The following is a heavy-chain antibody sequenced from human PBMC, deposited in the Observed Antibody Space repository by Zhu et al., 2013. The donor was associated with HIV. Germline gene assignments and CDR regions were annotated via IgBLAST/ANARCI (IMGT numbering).Heavy chain of an antibody. CDR3: ARGGYYDSSDHTVAFDY. D-gene: IGHD3-22*01. CDR1: GYTFTGYY. Sequence: QVQLVQSGAEVKKPGASVKVSCKASGYTFTGYYMHWVRQAPGQGLEWMGWINPNSGGTNYAQKFQGRVTMTRDTSISTAYMELSRLRSDDTAVYYCARGGYYDSSDHTVAFDYWGQGTLVTVSS. V-gene: IGHV1-2*02. J-gene: IGHJ4*02. CDR2: INPNSGGT.